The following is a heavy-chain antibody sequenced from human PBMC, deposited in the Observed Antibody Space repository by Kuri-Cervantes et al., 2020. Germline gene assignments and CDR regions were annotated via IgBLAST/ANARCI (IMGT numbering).Heavy chain of an antibody. CDR3: ARVGTRYSG. J-gene: IGHJ4*02. V-gene: IGHV4-39*01. D-gene: IGHD3-10*01. CDR2: IYYIGAT. Sequence: SETLSLTCTVSGDSISRSTYYWGWIRQPPGKGLEWIGSIYYIGATYCNPSLKSRVIISVDTSKKQFSLKLSSVTAADTAVYYCARVGTRYSGWGQGTLVTVSS. CDR1: GDSISRSTYY.